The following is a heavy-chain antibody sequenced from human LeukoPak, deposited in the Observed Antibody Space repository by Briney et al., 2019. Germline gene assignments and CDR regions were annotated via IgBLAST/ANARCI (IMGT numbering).Heavy chain of an antibody. D-gene: IGHD6-13*01. CDR3: ARAPYSSSWWDWFDP. CDR1: GGSISSYY. Sequence: SETLSLTCTVSGGSISSYYWSWIRQPPGKGLEWIGYIYYSGSTNYNPSLESRVTISVDTSKNQFSLKLSSVTAADTAVYYCARAPYSSSWWDWFDPWGQGTLVTVSS. V-gene: IGHV4-59*01. J-gene: IGHJ5*02. CDR2: IYYSGST.